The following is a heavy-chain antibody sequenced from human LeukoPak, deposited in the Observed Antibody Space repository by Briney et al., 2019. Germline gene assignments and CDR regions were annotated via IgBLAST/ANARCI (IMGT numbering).Heavy chain of an antibody. CDR1: GFTFNAFD. Sequence: GGSLRLSCAASGFTFNAFDMNWIRQTPGKGLERVSSITSNSDYLYYAKSLGGRFTVSRDNTKNLLFLQTKCLRVDDTAVYYCARDRKSREGESYGGACSPPDYWCRRTLVIVSS. CDR3: ARDRKSREGESYGGACSPPDY. V-gene: IGHV3-21*06. CDR2: ITSNSDYL. J-gene: IGHJ4*02. D-gene: IGHD2-21*02.